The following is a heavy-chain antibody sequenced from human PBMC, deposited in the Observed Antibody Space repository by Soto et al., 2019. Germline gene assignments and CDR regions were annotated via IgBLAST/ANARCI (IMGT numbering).Heavy chain of an antibody. CDR3: ARDAIAAAGRQHFDY. D-gene: IGHD6-13*01. V-gene: IGHV1-2*04. J-gene: IGHJ4*02. CDR2: INPNSGGT. Sequence: ASVKVSCKASGYTFTGYYMHWVRQAPGQGLEWMGWINPNSGGTNYAQKFQGWVTMTRDTSISTAYMELSRLRSDDTAVYYCARDAIAAAGRQHFDYWGQGTLVTVSS. CDR1: GYTFTGYY.